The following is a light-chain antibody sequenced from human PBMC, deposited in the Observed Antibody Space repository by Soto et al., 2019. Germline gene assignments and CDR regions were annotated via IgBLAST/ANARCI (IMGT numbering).Light chain of an antibody. CDR3: QQYEIYPIT. V-gene: IGKV1-16*01. CDR2: GAS. CDR1: QGIGDY. J-gene: IGKJ4*02. Sequence: DIQMNQSPSSLSASVGDTVTITCRASQGIGDYLAWSQQRPGKAPKSLIYGASDLHSGVPSRFSGSGYGTDFDLTINSLQPEESATYYCQQYEIYPITFGGGPRVEI.